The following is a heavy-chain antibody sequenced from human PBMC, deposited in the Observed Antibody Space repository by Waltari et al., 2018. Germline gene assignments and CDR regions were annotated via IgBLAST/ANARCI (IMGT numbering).Heavy chain of an antibody. D-gene: IGHD3-3*01. Sequence: QVQLQESGPGLVKPSETLSLTCTVSGGSISSYYWSWIRQPPGKGLEWIGYIYYSGSTNYNPALKSLVTISVDTSKNQFSLKLSSVTAADTAVYYCARGLPGDDFWSGYYTDYFDYWGQGTLVTVSS. J-gene: IGHJ4*02. CDR3: ARGLPGDDFWSGYYTDYFDY. V-gene: IGHV4-59*01. CDR1: GGSISSYY. CDR2: IYYSGST.